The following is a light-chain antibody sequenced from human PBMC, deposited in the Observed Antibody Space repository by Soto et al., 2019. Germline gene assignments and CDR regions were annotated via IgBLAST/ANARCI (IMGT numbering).Light chain of an antibody. CDR3: QQFGGSPPSWT. J-gene: IGKJ1*01. CDR2: GAS. V-gene: IGKV3-20*01. CDR1: QSVSSNS. Sequence: ESVLTQSPGTLSLSPGERATLSCRASQSVSSNSLAWYQQKPGQATRLLIYGASSMATGTPDRFSGSGSGTDFTLTISRLAPEDFAVYYGQQFGGSPPSWTFGQGTKVEI.